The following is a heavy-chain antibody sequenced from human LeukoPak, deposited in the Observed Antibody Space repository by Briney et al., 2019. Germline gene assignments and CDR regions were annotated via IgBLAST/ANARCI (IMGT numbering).Heavy chain of an antibody. Sequence: PSETLSLTCAVYGGSISSSSYYWGWIRQPRGKGLEWIGRIYYSGSTYYNPSLKTLVTISVDTSKNQFSLKLSSVTAADTAVYYCARPAPIPPYRYYYYMDVWGKGTTVTVSS. J-gene: IGHJ6*03. CDR1: GGSISSSSYY. CDR3: ARPAPIPPYRYYYYMDV. CDR2: IYYSGST. D-gene: IGHD2-2*01. V-gene: IGHV4-39*01.